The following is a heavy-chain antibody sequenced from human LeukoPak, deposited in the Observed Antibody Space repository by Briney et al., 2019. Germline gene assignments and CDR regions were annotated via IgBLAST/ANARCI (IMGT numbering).Heavy chain of an antibody. CDR3: ARWCGSTHARYFDL. Sequence: SETLSLTCTVSGGSISSYYWSWIRQPPGKGLEWIGYIYYSGSTNYNPSLKSRVTISVDTSKNQFSLKLSSVTAADTAVYYCARWCGSTHARYFDLWGRGTLVTVSS. V-gene: IGHV4-59*12. CDR2: IYYSGST. CDR1: GGSISSYY. D-gene: IGHD1-26*01. J-gene: IGHJ2*01.